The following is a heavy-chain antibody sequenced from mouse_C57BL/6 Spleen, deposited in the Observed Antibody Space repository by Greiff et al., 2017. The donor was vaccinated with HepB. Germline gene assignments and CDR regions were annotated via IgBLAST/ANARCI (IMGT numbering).Heavy chain of an antibody. CDR3: AIYTSVLAIAMYD. CDR2: IDPANGNT. CDR1: GFNIKNTY. D-gene: IGHD1-1*01. V-gene: IGHV14-3*01. Sequence: VQLQQSVAELVRPGASVKLSCTASGFNIKNTYMHWVKQRPEQGLEWIGRIDPANGNTKYDPKFQGKATITADTSSNTAYLQLSSLTSEDTAIYYCAIYTSVLAIAMYDWGHGTSVTVSS. J-gene: IGHJ4*01.